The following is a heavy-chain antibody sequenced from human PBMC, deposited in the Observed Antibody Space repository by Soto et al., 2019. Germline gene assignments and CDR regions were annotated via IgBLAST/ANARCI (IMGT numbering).Heavy chain of an antibody. Sequence: SETLSLTCTVSGGSIGTYFWSWIRQSPGKGLEWIGYISYSGSTNYNPSLKSRVTISVDTSKNQFSLNLISVTAADTAVYYCAGGPSFYGMDVWGQGTTVTVSS. CDR3: AGGPSFYGMDV. D-gene: IGHD3-16*01. CDR2: ISYSGST. V-gene: IGHV4-59*01. J-gene: IGHJ6*02. CDR1: GGSIGTYF.